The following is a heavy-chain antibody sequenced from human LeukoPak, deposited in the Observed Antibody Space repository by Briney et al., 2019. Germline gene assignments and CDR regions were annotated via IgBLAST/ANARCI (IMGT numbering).Heavy chain of an antibody. D-gene: IGHD3-16*02. Sequence: SETLSLTCTVPGGSISSNYWNWIRQPPGKGLEWIGYIYSSGSTNYNPSLKSQVTMSVDTSKNQFSLKLMSVTAADTAVYYCARQRLGEISLTAFDIWGRGTMVTVSS. J-gene: IGHJ3*02. CDR3: ARQRLGEISLTAFDI. V-gene: IGHV4-4*09. CDR1: GGSISSNY. CDR2: IYSSGST.